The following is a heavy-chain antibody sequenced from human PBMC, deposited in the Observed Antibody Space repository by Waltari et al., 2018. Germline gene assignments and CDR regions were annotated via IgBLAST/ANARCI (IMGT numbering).Heavy chain of an antibody. CDR1: GGSFSSYS. CDR2: IIPVFGTA. D-gene: IGHD3-10*01. Sequence: QVRLVQSGAEVKKPGSSVKVSCKAFGGSFSSYSINWVRQAPGQGLEWMGGIIPVFGTANYAQKFQDRLAITADESTSTAYMELSSLRSEDTAAYYCTRDGWFGDLSYGFEKCYFDYWGQGTLVTVSS. V-gene: IGHV1-69*01. J-gene: IGHJ4*02. CDR3: TRDGWFGDLSYGFEKCYFDY.